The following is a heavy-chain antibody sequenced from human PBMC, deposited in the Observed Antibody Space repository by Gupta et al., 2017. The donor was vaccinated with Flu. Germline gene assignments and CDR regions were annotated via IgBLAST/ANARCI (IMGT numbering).Heavy chain of an antibody. CDR3: AREVAVAGSWFDP. Sequence: QLQESGPGLVKPSETLSLTCTVSGGSISSYYWSWIRQPPGKGLEWIGYIYYSGSTNYNPSLKSRVTISVDTSKNQFSLKLSSVTAADTAVYYCAREVAVAGSWFDPWGQGTLVTVSS. CDR1: GGSISSYY. D-gene: IGHD6-19*01. V-gene: IGHV4-59*01. J-gene: IGHJ5*02. CDR2: IYYSGST.